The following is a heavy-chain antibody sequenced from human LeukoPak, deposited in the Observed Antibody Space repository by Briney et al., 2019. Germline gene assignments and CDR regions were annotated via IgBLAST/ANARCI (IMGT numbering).Heavy chain of an antibody. J-gene: IGHJ4*02. CDR1: GGSFSGYY. V-gene: IGHV4-34*01. Sequence: PSETLSLTCAVYGGSFSGYYWSWLRQPPGKGLEWIGEINHSGSTNYNPSLKSRVTISVDTSKNQFSLKLSSVTAADTAVYYCARLARGWLQLVWGQGTLVTVSS. D-gene: IGHD5-24*01. CDR2: INHSGST. CDR3: ARLARGWLQLV.